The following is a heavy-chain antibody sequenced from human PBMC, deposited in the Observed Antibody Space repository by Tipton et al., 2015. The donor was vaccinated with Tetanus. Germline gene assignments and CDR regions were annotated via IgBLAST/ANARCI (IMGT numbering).Heavy chain of an antibody. J-gene: IGHJ4*02. CDR1: GGPITSGGYY. Sequence: LVKPTQTLSLTCTVSGGPITSGGYYWSWIRQHPGKGLERIGDIYYSGSAYYNPSLKSRVTISVDTAKNQFSLKLNSVTAADTAVYYCARDQARGARGWNYFDYWGQGTLVTVSS. CDR2: IYYSGSA. D-gene: IGHD1-26*01. CDR3: ARDQARGARGWNYFDY. V-gene: IGHV4-31*03.